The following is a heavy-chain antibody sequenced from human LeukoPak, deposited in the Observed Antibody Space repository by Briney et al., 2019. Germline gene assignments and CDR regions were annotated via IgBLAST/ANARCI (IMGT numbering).Heavy chain of an antibody. D-gene: IGHD1-26*01. V-gene: IGHV1-18*01. CDR3: ARGQARKKDAFDI. CDR1: GYTFTSYG. Sequence: ASVKVSCKASGYTFTSYGISWVRQAPGQGLEWMGWISAYNGNTNYAQKLQGRVTMTRDTSISTAYMELSRLRSDDTAVYYCARGQARKKDAFDIWGQGTMVTVSS. CDR2: ISAYNGNT. J-gene: IGHJ3*02.